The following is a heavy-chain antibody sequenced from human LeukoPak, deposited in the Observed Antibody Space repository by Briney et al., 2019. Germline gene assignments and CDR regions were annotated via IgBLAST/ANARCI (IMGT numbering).Heavy chain of an antibody. CDR1: GFTFSSYA. Sequence: GGSLRLSCAASGFTFSSYAISWVRQAPGQGLEWMGGIIPMFGTANYAQKLQGRVTITADKSTRTAYMELSSLRSEDTAMYYCAKKKDGGDAFDIWGQGTMVTVSS. J-gene: IGHJ3*02. V-gene: IGHV1-69*06. D-gene: IGHD3-10*01. CDR3: AKKKDGGDAFDI. CDR2: IIPMFGTA.